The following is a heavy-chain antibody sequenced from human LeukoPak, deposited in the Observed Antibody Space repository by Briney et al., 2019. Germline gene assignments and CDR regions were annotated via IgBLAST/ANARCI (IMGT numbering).Heavy chain of an antibody. CDR2: TYYRSKWYY. V-gene: IGHV6-1*01. CDR3: ASTHGPIDH. CDR1: GDSVSSNSAA. J-gene: IGHJ5*02. Sequence: SQTLSLTCSISGDSVSSNSAAWNWIRQSPSRGLEWLGRTYYRSKWYYEYAASVKGRITVKSDTSKNQFSLQLNSVTPEDTAVYYCASTHGPIDHWGQGTPVTVSS. D-gene: IGHD2-8*01.